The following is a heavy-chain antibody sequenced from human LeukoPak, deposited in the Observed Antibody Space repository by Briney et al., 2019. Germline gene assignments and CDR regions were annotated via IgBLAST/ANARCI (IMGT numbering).Heavy chain of an antibody. CDR3: ASGGRWDLMPHL. D-gene: IGHD1-26*01. J-gene: IGHJ2*01. CDR2: ISASGATT. CDR1: GFTFSSYA. Sequence: PGGSLRLSCAASGFTFSSYAMSWVRQAPGKGLEWVSSISASGATTFFADSVKGRFTISRDASKNTLYLQMDSLTVEDTAIYYCASGGRWDLMPHLWGRGTLVTVSS. V-gene: IGHV3-23*01.